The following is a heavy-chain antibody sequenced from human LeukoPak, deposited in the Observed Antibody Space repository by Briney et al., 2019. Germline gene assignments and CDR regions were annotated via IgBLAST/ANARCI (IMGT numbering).Heavy chain of an antibody. V-gene: IGHV4-38-2*02. Sequence: PSETLSLTCTVSAYSISSGYYWGWIRQPPGKGLEWIGSIYHSGSTYYNPSLKSRVTILVDTSKNQFSLKLSSVTATDTAVYYCARGGKPYYDFWSGYLEYWGQGTLVTVSS. CDR2: IYHSGST. D-gene: IGHD3-3*01. CDR1: AYSISSGYY. J-gene: IGHJ4*02. CDR3: ARGGKPYYDFWSGYLEY.